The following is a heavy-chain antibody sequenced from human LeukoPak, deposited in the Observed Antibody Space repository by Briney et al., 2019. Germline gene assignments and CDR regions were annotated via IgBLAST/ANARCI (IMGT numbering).Heavy chain of an antibody. J-gene: IGHJ4*02. CDR3: ARDQFAFGLFDY. CDR1: GLTVSSNY. V-gene: IGHV3-53*01. CDR2: IYSGGST. Sequence: PGGSLTLSCAASGLTVSSNYMSWVRQPPGQGLERVSVIYSGGSTYYADSVKRRFTISRDSSKNTLYLQMNSLRAEDTAVYYCARDQFAFGLFDYWGQGTLVTVSS. D-gene: IGHD3/OR15-3a*01.